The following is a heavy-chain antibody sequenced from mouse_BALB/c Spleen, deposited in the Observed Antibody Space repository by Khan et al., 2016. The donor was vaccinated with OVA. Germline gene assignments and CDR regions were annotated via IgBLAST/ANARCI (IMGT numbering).Heavy chain of an antibody. CDR2: IYPGDGDT. D-gene: IGHD1-2*01. J-gene: IGHJ2*01. CDR1: GYTFTSYW. CDR3: ARFTTANFDS. Sequence: VELVESGAELARPGASVKLSCKASGYTFTSYWMQWVKQRPGQGLEWIGAIYPGDGDTRYTQKFKGKATLTADKSSSTAYMQLSSLASEDSAVYFCARFTTANFDSWGQGTTLTVSS. V-gene: IGHV1-87*01.